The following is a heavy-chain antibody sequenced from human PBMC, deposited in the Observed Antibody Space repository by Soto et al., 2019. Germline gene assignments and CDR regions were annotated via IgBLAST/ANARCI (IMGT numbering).Heavy chain of an antibody. CDR1: GYSISSGYY. J-gene: IGHJ5*02. CDR3: ARGKGHTGLNCFDP. CDR2: IYHSGSI. Sequence: AETLSLTCAVSGYSISSGYYWGCIRQPPGKGVEWIGSIYHSGSIYYNPSLKSRVTISVDTSKNHFSLKLSSVTAADTAVYYCARGKGHTGLNCFDPWGQGTLVTVYS. D-gene: IGHD2-21*02. V-gene: IGHV4-38-2*01.